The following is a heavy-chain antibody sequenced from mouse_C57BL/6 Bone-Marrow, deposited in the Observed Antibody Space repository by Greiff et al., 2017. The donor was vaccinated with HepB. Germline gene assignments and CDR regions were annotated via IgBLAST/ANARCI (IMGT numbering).Heavy chain of an antibody. CDR2: IYPGDGDT. V-gene: IGHV1-82*01. CDR1: GYAFSSSW. CDR3: ARRVLQV. J-gene: IGHJ1*03. D-gene: IGHD1-1*01. Sequence: QVQLQQSGPELVKPGASVKISCKASGYAFSSSWMNWVKQRPGKGLEWIGRIYPGDGDTNYNGKFKGKATLTADKSSSTAYMQLSSLTSEDSAVYFCARRVLQVWGTGTTVTVSS.